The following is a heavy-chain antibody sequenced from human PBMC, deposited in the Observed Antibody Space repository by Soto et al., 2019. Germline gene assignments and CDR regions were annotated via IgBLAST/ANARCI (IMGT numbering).Heavy chain of an antibody. J-gene: IGHJ4*02. V-gene: IGHV3-30-3*01. CDR1: GFTFSSYA. D-gene: IGHD7-27*01. CDR2: ISYDGSNK. Sequence: GGSLRLSCAASGFTFSSYAMHWVRQAPGKGLEWVAVISYDGSNKYNADSVKGRFTISRDNSKNTLYLQMNSLRAEDTAVYYCARFERGDTSYYFDYWGQGTLVTVSS. CDR3: ARFERGDTSYYFDY.